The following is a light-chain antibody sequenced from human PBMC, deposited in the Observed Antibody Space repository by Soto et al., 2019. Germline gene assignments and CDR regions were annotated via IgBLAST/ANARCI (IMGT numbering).Light chain of an antibody. CDR2: AAS. V-gene: IGKV1-9*01. CDR1: QVISTS. CDR3: QQLFDSPIT. J-gene: IGKJ5*01. Sequence: DIQLTQSPSFLSPSIGESVTITCRASQVISTSLAWYQVTPGKAPKLLIYAASTLESGVPSRLSATVSGTEFSLTITSLQPEEGATDYGQQLFDSPITFGQGTRLEIK.